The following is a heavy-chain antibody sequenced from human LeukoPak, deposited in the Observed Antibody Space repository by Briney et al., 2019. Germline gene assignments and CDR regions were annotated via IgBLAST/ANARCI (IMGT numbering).Heavy chain of an antibody. D-gene: IGHD4-17*01. CDR3: AKGHPYGDYIFDY. CDR2: ISGSGATT. V-gene: IGHV3-23*01. Sequence: PGGSLRLSCAASGFTFIKYTMGWVRQAPGKGLEWVSAISGSGATTTYADSVKGRFTISRENPKNTLYLQMNSLRTEDTAIYFCAKGHPYGDYIFDYWGQGTLVTVSS. J-gene: IGHJ4*02. CDR1: GFTFIKYT.